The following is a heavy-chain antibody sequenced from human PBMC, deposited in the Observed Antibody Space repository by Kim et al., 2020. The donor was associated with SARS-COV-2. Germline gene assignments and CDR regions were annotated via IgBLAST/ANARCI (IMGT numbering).Heavy chain of an antibody. Sequence: SETLSLTCSVSGASISDYYCTWIRQPAGKGLEWIGRVYVSGSTDYNPSLKSRVTLSIDTSKKQFSLRLTSVTAADTAVYFCARGTSYFASGALRGVDVWGPGTTVTVSS. V-gene: IGHV4-4*07. J-gene: IGHJ6*02. CDR2: VYVSGST. CDR1: GASISDYY. CDR3: ARGTSYFASGALRGVDV. D-gene: IGHD3-10*01.